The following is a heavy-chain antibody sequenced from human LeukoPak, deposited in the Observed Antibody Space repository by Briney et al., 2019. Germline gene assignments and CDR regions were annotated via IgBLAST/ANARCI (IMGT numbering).Heavy chain of an antibody. CDR3: ARDRNYYGSGSSYMDV. Sequence: PGGSLRLSCAASGFTFDDYGMSWVRQAPGKGLEWVSGINWNGGSTGYADSVKGRFTISRDNAKNSLYVQMNSLRAEDTALYYCARDRNYYGSGSSYMDVWGKGTTVTVSS. CDR1: GFTFDDYG. J-gene: IGHJ6*03. CDR2: INWNGGST. D-gene: IGHD3-10*01. V-gene: IGHV3-20*04.